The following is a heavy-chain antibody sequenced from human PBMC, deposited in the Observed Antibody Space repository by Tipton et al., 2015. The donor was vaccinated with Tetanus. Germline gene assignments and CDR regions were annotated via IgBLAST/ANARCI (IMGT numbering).Heavy chain of an antibody. V-gene: IGHV6-1*01. CDR3: ARTLSGEGVRAYDY. CDR2: TYYRSRWNY. J-gene: IGHJ4*02. D-gene: IGHD2-21*01. Sequence: GLVKPSQTLSLTCAISGDSVSSNTAAWNWIRQSPSRGLEWLGRTYYRSRWNYDYGVSVKGQITSNQDTSKNQDYLLLNSVTHEATAVYYCARTLSGEGVRAYDYWGQGTLVTVSS. CDR1: GDSVSSNTAA.